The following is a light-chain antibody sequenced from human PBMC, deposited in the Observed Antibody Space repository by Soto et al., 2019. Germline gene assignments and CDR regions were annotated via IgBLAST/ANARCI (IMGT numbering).Light chain of an antibody. V-gene: IGKV3-15*01. CDR1: ESVSSN. CDR2: GAS. Sequence: IVVTQYPDTLSVSPGERATLSCRASESVSSNLAWYQQKPGQAPRLLIYGASTRATGIPARISGSGSGTEFTLTISSLQSEDFAVYYWQQDNKWRTFAQGTKVDI. J-gene: IGKJ1*01. CDR3: QQDNKWRT.